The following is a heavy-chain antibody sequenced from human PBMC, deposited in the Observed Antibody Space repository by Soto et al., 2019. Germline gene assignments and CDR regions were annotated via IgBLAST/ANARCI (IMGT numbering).Heavy chain of an antibody. D-gene: IGHD5-12*01. Sequence: GEALKISCKGSGYNFASYWIGSVRQMPGKGLEWMGIIYPSDSDTRYSPSFQGQVTISADKSISTAYLQWSSLKASDTAMYYCARHNGYNVPGRDYWGQGTLVTVSS. CDR3: ARHNGYNVPGRDY. V-gene: IGHV5-51*01. J-gene: IGHJ4*02. CDR2: IYPSDSDT. CDR1: GYNFASYW.